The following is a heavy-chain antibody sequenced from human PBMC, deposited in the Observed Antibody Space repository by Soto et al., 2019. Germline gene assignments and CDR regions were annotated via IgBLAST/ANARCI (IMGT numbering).Heavy chain of an antibody. CDR1: GGSISSSSYY. D-gene: IGHD2-15*01. J-gene: IGHJ5*02. CDR3: ARAFVVVAATGWFDP. Sequence: QLQLQESGPGLVKPSETLSLTCTVSGGSISSSSYYWGWIRQPPGKGLEWIGSIYYSGRTYYNPSLKCRVTISVDTSKNQFSLTLSSVTAADTAVYYCARAFVVVAATGWFDPWGQGTLVTVSS. V-gene: IGHV4-39*01. CDR2: IYYSGRT.